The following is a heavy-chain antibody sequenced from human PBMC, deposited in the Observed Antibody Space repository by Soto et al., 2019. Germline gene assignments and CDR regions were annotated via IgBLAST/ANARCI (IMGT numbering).Heavy chain of an antibody. Sequence: QVQLVESGGGVVQPGRSLRLSCAASGFTFSSYAMHWVRQAPGKGLEWVAVISYDGSNKYYADSVKGRFTISRDNSKNTLYLQMNGLRAEDTAVCYCARVVGWELDWYFDLWGRGTLVTVSS. D-gene: IGHD1-26*01. J-gene: IGHJ2*01. CDR1: GFTFSSYA. CDR3: ARVVGWELDWYFDL. V-gene: IGHV3-30-3*01. CDR2: ISYDGSNK.